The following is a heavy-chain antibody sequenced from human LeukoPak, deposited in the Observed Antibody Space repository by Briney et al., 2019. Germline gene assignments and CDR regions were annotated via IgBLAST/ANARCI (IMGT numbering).Heavy chain of an antibody. CDR3: ARHLDGVAAAGHFDY. D-gene: IGHD6-13*01. Sequence: SETLSLTCTVSGGSISSYYWSWIRQPPGKGLEWIGYIYYSGSTNYNPSLKSRVTISVDTSKNQFSLKLSSVTAADTAVYYCARHLDGVAAAGHFDYWGQGTLVTVSS. J-gene: IGHJ4*02. CDR2: IYYSGST. CDR1: GGSISSYY. V-gene: IGHV4-59*01.